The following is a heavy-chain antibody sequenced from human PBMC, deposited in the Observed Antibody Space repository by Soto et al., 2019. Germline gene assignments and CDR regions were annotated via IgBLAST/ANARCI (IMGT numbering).Heavy chain of an antibody. CDR2: IYYSGST. Sequence: SETLSLTCTVSGGSISSGDYYWSWIRQPPGKGLEWIGYIYYSGSTYYNPSLKSRVTISVDTSRNQFSLKLSSVTAADTAVYYCVARAAAAPGWFDPWGQGTLVTVSS. CDR3: VARAAAAPGWFDP. V-gene: IGHV4-30-4*01. D-gene: IGHD6-13*01. J-gene: IGHJ5*02. CDR1: GGSISSGDYY.